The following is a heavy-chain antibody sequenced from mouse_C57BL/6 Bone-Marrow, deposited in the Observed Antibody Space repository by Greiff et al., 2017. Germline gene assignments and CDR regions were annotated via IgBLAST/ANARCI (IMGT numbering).Heavy chain of an antibody. D-gene: IGHD1-1*01. CDR1: GFTFSSYG. J-gene: IGHJ2*01. CDR3: ARDHYGSSY. Sequence: EVQLVESGGGLVQPGGSLKLSCAASGFTFSSYGMSWVRQTPDKRLELVATINSNGGSTYYPDSVKGRFTISRDNAKNTLYLQMSSLKSEDTAMYYCARDHYGSSYWGRGTTLTVSS. V-gene: IGHV5-6-3*01. CDR2: INSNGGST.